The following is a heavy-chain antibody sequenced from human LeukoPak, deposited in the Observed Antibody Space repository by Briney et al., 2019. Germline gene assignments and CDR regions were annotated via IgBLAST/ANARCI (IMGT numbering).Heavy chain of an antibody. CDR1: GSTFSYYA. D-gene: IGHD3-16*01. V-gene: IGHV3-48*01. J-gene: IGHJ4*02. CDR3: AKDRLGTISGGVFDY. CDR2: ISSSSSTI. Sequence: PGGSLRLSCAASGSTFSYYAMNWVRQAPGKGLEWVSYISSSSSTIYYADSVKGRFTISRDNSKNTLYLQMNSLRAEDTAVYYCAKDRLGTISGGVFDYWGQGTLVTVSS.